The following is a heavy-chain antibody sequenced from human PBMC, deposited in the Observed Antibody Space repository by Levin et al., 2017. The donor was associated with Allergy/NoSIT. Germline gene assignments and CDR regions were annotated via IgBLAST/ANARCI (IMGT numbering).Heavy chain of an antibody. Sequence: NPGGSLRLSCAASGFTFSNAWMSWVRQAPGKGLEWVGRIKSKTDGGTTDYAAPVKGRFTISRDDSKNTLYLQMNSLKTEDTAVYYCTTDEVVDIVATTATGVFDYWGQGTLVTVSS. D-gene: IGHD5-12*01. CDR2: IKSKTDGGTT. V-gene: IGHV3-15*01. CDR1: GFTFSNAW. J-gene: IGHJ4*02. CDR3: TTDEVVDIVATTATGVFDY.